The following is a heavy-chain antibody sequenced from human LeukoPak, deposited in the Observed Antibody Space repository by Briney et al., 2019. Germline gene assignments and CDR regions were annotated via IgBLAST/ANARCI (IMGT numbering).Heavy chain of an antibody. CDR2: IYYSGST. D-gene: IGHD4-11*01. Sequence: SQTLSLTCTVSGGSISSGGYYWSWIRQHPGKGLEWIGHIYYSGSTDYNPSLKSRVTISVDTSKNQFSLHLSSVTAADTAVYYCAIVVLTTVELRFDDWGQGSLVTVST. CDR1: GGSISSGGYY. V-gene: IGHV4-31*03. CDR3: AIVVLTTVELRFDD. J-gene: IGHJ4*02.